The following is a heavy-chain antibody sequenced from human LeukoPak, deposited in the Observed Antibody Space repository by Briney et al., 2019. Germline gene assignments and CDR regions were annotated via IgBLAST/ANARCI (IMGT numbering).Heavy chain of an antibody. CDR3: ARGTVGKGSGSYHYNAFDI. D-gene: IGHD3-10*01. CDR2: ISAYNGNT. J-gene: IGHJ3*02. Sequence: APVKVSCKASGSTFTSYGISWVRQAPGPGLGWMGWISAYNGNTNYAQKLQGRVTMTTDTPTSTAYMELRSLRSDDTAVYYCARGTVGKGSGSYHYNAFDIWGQGTMVTVSS. CDR1: GSTFTSYG. V-gene: IGHV1-18*01.